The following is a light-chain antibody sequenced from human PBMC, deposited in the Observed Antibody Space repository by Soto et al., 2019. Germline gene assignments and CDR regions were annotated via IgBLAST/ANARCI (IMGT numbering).Light chain of an antibody. V-gene: IGLV2-8*01. CDR3: SSHAGATKV. CDR1: SRDVGAYNY. CDR2: EVS. Sequence: QSALPQPPSASGSLGQAVTISCTGTSRDVGAYNYVSWYQQHPGKAPRLMIYEVSKRPSGVPDRFSGSKSGNTASLTVSGLQAEDEADYYCSSHAGATKVFGTGTKLTVL. J-gene: IGLJ1*01.